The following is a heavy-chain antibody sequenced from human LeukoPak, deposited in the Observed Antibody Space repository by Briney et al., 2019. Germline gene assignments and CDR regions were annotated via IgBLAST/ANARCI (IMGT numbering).Heavy chain of an antibody. V-gene: IGHV3-23*01. Sequence: PGGSLRLSCAASGFTFSSYAMSWVRQAPGKGLEWVSAISGSGSSTYYADSVKGRFTISRDNSKNTLYLQMNSLRAEDTAVYYCAKVKGGSSGLVPVDYWGQGTLVTVSS. CDR3: AKVKGGSSGLVPVDY. CDR2: ISGSGSST. CDR1: GFTFSSYA. D-gene: IGHD3-22*01. J-gene: IGHJ4*02.